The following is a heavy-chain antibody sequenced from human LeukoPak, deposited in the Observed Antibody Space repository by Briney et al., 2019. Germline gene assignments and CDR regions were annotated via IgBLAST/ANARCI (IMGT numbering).Heavy chain of an antibody. D-gene: IGHD2-2*01. Sequence: SETLSLTCTVSGYSITTGYYWSWIRQPAGKGLEWIGRIYTSGSTNYNPSLKSRVTMSVDTSKNQFSLKLSSVTAADTAVYYCARERIVVVPAAIGNYYYYYMDVWGKGTTVTVSS. J-gene: IGHJ6*03. V-gene: IGHV4-4*07. CDR2: IYTSGST. CDR3: ARERIVVVPAAIGNYYYYYMDV. CDR1: GYSITTGYY.